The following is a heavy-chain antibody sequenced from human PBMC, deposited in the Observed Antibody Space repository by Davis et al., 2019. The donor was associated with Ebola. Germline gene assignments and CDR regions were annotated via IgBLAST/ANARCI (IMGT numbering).Heavy chain of an antibody. J-gene: IGHJ5*02. V-gene: IGHV3-30*03. CDR1: GFTFSSYG. CDR3: AREYDFWSGYQNWFDP. CDR2: ISYDGSNK. Sequence: GESLKISCAASGFTFSSYGMHWVRQAPGKGLEWVAVISYDGSNKYHADSVKGRFTISRDNSKNTLYLQMNSLRAEDTAVYYCAREYDFWSGYQNWFDPWGQGTLVTVSS. D-gene: IGHD3-3*01.